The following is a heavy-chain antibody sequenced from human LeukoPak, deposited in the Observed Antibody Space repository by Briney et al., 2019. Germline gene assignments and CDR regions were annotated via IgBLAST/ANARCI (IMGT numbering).Heavy chain of an antibody. J-gene: IGHJ4*02. V-gene: IGHV1-69*06. D-gene: IGHD4-11*01. CDR3: ARGVAYSNYDNY. CDR2: IIPIFGTA. CDR1: GGTFISYA. Sequence: GASVKVSCKASGGTFISYAISWVRQAPGQGLEWMGRIIPIFGTANYAQKFQGRVTITADKSTSTAYMELSSLRSEDTAVYYCARGVAYSNYDNYWGQGTLVTVSS.